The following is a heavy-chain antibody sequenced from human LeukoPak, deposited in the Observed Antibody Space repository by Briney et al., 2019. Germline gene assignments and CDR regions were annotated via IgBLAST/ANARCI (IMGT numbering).Heavy chain of an antibody. J-gene: IGHJ4*02. V-gene: IGHV5-51*01. CDR2: IYAGDSDT. Sequence: GESLKISCKGSGYSFTSYWIGWVRQMPGKGLEWMGIIYAGDSDTRYSPSLQGQVTISADKSLSTAYLQWSSLKASDTAMYYCARGSGSYHTAYMNWGQGSPVTVSS. D-gene: IGHD1-26*01. CDR3: ARGSGSYHTAYMN. CDR1: GYSFTSYW.